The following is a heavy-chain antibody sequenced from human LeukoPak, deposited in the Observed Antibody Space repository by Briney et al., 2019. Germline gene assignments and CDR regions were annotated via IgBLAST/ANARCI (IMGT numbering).Heavy chain of an antibody. J-gene: IGHJ4*02. CDR3: AIIAFGGVIVLDY. CDR1: GYTFTGYY. Sequence: ASVKVSCKASGYTFTGYYMHWVRQAPGQGLEWMGRINPNSGGTNYAQKFQGRVTMTTDTSISTAYMELSRLRSDDTAVYYCAIIAFGGVIVLDYWGQGTLVTVSS. D-gene: IGHD3-16*02. CDR2: INPNSGGT. V-gene: IGHV1-2*06.